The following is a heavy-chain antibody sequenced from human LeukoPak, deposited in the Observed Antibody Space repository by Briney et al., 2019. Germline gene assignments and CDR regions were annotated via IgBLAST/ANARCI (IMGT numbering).Heavy chain of an antibody. D-gene: IGHD3-16*01. CDR2: IKDDGSDK. V-gene: IGHV3-7*01. J-gene: IGHJ4*02. CDR3: ARDQSSRPLGY. CDR1: GFSISNYW. Sequence: GGSLRLSCAASGFSISNYWMSWVRQAPGKGLEWVANIKDDGSDKYYVDSVKGRFTISRDNAKNSLYLQMNSLRVEDTAVYYCARDQSSRPLGYWGQGTRVTVFS.